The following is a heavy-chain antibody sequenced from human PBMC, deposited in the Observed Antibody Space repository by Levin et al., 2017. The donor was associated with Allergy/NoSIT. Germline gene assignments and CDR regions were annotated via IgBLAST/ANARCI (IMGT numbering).Heavy chain of an antibody. CDR2: ISSSGSTI. CDR3: ARVGGYPPGYSGSYLGWGDYFDY. J-gene: IGHJ4*02. V-gene: IGHV3-11*01. Sequence: AGGSLRLSCAASGFTFSDYYMSWIRQAPGKGLEWVSYISSSGSTIYYADSVKGRFTISRDNAKNSLYLQMNSLRAEDTAVYYCARVGGYPPGYSGSYLGWGDYFDYWGQGTLVTVSS. D-gene: IGHD1-26*01. CDR1: GFTFSDYY.